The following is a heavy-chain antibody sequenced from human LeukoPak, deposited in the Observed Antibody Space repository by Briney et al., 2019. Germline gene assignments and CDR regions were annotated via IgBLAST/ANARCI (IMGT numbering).Heavy chain of an antibody. CDR2: IYYSGST. J-gene: IGHJ2*01. D-gene: IGHD6-13*01. CDR3: ARLFLDSSSWRYFDL. CDR1: GGSISSYY. Sequence: SKTLSLTCTVSGGSISSYYWSWIRQPPGKGLEWIGYIYYSGSTNYNPSLKSRVTISVDTSKNQFSLKLSSVTAADTAVYYCARLFLDSSSWRYFDLWGRGTLVTVSS. V-gene: IGHV4-59*08.